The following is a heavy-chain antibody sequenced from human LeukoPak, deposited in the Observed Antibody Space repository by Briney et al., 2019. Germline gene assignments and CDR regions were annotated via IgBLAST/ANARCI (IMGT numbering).Heavy chain of an antibody. D-gene: IGHD4-17*01. CDR3: AKANEVRVTTASYFDY. Sequence: PGGSLRLSCAASGFTFDDYAMHWVRQAPGKGLEWVSGISWNSGSIGYADSVKGRFTISRDNAKNSLYLQMNSLRAEDTAVYYCAKANEVRVTTASYFDYWGQGTLVTVSS. V-gene: IGHV3-9*01. CDR1: GFTFDDYA. CDR2: ISWNSGSI. J-gene: IGHJ4*02.